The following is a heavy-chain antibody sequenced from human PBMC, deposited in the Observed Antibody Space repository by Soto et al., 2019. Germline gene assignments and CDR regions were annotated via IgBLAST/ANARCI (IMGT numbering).Heavy chain of an antibody. CDR1: GGTFSNYP. V-gene: IGHV1-69*12. Sequence: QVQLVQSGAEVKKPGSSGKVSCEASGGTFSNYPISWVRQAPGQGLEWMGGIIPIFGTVNYAQKFQGRVTITADESTSTAYMELSSLRSEDTAVYYCARGNHRWLQLWYFDLWGRGTLVTVSS. D-gene: IGHD5-12*01. CDR2: IIPIFGTV. CDR3: ARGNHRWLQLWYFDL. J-gene: IGHJ2*01.